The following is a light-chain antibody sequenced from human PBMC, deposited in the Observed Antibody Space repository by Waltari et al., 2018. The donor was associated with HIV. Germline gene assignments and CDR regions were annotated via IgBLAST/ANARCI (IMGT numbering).Light chain of an antibody. Sequence: QSALTQPPSASGSLGQSVTIPCTGSSSEIGAYDSVSWFQQHPRRAPKLLLYEVTRRPSTVSDRFSGSRSGSTAFLTVAGLQPDDEATYFCSSYGDSLRVLFGGGTNVTVL. CDR2: EVT. J-gene: IGLJ3*02. V-gene: IGLV2-8*01. CDR3: SSYGDSLRVL. CDR1: SSEIGAYDS.